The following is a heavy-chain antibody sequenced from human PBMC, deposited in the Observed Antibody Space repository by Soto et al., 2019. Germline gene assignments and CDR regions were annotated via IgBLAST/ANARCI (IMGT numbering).Heavy chain of an antibody. Sequence: QVQLVQSGAEVKKPGASVKVSCKASGYTFTGYYMHWVRQAPGQGLEWMGWINPNSGGTNYAQKCQGWVTMTRDTSISTAYMELSRLRSDDTAVYYFARVSEREQLVGNYGMDVWGQGTTVTVSS. CDR2: INPNSGGT. J-gene: IGHJ6*02. CDR1: GYTFTGYY. V-gene: IGHV1-2*04. CDR3: ARVSEREQLVGNYGMDV. D-gene: IGHD6-6*01.